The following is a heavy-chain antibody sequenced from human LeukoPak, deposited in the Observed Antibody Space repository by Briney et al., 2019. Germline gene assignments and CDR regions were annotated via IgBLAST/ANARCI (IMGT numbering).Heavy chain of an antibody. CDR1: GFTFKNYA. V-gene: IGHV3-23*01. J-gene: IGHJ4*02. CDR2: ISGSGGST. D-gene: IGHD2-2*01. CDR3: AKVVPGAMIDY. Sequence: GGSLRLSCAASGFTFKNYAMKWVRQAPGKGLEWVSAISGSGGSTYYADSVKGRFTISRDNSKNTLYLQMNSLRAEDTAVYYCAKVVPGAMIDYWGQGTLVTVSS.